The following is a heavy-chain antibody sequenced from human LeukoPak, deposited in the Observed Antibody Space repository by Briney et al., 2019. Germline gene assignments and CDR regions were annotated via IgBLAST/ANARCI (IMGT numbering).Heavy chain of an antibody. CDR3: ARVSHYGSGYYNALGY. D-gene: IGHD3-10*01. CDR1: GFIFSNYA. CDR2: IRDDGYNK. J-gene: IGHJ4*02. V-gene: IGHV3-33*01. Sequence: GGPLRLSCAASGFIFSNYAMHWVRQAPGKGLEWVAGIRDDGYNKFYADSVKGRFTISRDNSKNTLYLQMNSLRAEDTALYYCARVSHYGSGYYNALGYWGQGTLVTASS.